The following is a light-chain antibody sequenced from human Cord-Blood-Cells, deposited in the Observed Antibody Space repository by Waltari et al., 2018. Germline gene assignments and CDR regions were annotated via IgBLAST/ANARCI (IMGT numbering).Light chain of an antibody. CDR1: QSVSSSY. CDR3: QQYGSSPRT. CDR2: GAS. J-gene: IGKJ2*01. Sequence: ELVLTQSPGTLSLSPGERATPYCRASQSVSSSYLAWYQQKPGQAPRLLIYGASSRATGIPDRFSGSGSGTDFTLTISRLEPEDFAVYYCQQYGSSPRTFGQGTKLEIK. V-gene: IGKV3-20*01.